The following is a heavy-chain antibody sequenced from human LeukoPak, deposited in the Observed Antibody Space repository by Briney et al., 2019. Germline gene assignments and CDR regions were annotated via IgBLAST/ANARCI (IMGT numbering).Heavy chain of an antibody. Sequence: SETLSLTCTVSGGSISSTSYFWGWIRQPPGKGLEWIGSIYYSGSIYYNPSLKSRVTISVDTSKNQFSLKLSSVTAADTAVYYCATVILHSFVLRTYFDYWGQGTLVTVSS. CDR2: IYYSGSI. J-gene: IGHJ4*02. D-gene: IGHD2-15*01. CDR1: GGSISSTSYF. CDR3: ATVILHSFVLRTYFDY. V-gene: IGHV4-39*07.